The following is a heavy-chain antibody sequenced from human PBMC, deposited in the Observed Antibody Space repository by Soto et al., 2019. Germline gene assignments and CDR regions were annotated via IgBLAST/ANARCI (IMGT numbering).Heavy chain of an antibody. D-gene: IGHD2-2*01. Sequence: PSETLSLTCAVSGGSISSSNWWSWVRQPPGKGLEWIGEIYHSGSTNYNPSLKSRVTISVDKSKNQFSLQLSSVTAADTALYYCARDPPLPADMVDRGQGTLVTVSS. J-gene: IGHJ4*02. CDR2: IYHSGST. CDR1: GGSISSSNW. V-gene: IGHV4-4*02. CDR3: ARDPPLPADMVD.